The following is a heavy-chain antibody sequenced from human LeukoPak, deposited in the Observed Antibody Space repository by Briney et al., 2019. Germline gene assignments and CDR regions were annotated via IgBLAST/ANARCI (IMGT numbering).Heavy chain of an antibody. D-gene: IGHD1-14*01. Sequence: SQTLSLTCTVSGGSISSGDYYWSWIRQPPGKGLEWIGYIYYSGSTYYNPSLKGRVTMSVDTSTNHFSLMMNSLTTTDTAVYYCARGTKSPRTTVLTSFWYFDLWGRGTLVTVSS. CDR3: ARGTKSPRTTVLTSFWYFDL. CDR2: IYYSGST. V-gene: IGHV4-30-4*01. CDR1: GGSISSGDYY. J-gene: IGHJ2*01.